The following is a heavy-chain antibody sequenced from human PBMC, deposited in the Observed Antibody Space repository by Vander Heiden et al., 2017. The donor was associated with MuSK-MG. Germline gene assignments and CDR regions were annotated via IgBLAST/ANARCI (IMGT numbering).Heavy chain of an antibody. CDR3: AREKESPRKTLFPWYFDL. Sequence: EVQLVESGGGLVKPGGSLRLSCAASGFTFSSYSMNWVRQAPGKGLEWVSSISSSSSYIYYADSVKGRFTISRDNAKNSLYLQMNSLRAEDTAVYYCAREKESPRKTLFPWYFDLWGRGTLVTVSS. V-gene: IGHV3-21*01. CDR2: ISSSSSYI. J-gene: IGHJ2*01. CDR1: GFTFSSYS.